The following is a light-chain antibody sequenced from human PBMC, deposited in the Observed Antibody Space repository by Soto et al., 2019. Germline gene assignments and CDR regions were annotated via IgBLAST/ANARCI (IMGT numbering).Light chain of an antibody. CDR1: NSNLGAGYD. J-gene: IGLJ2*01. Sequence: QSVLTQPPSVSGAPGQRVTISCTGNNSNLGAGYDVHWYQQLPGAAPKLVIFGNRNRPSGVPDRFSGSKSGTSASLAISGLQSEDEADYYCAAWDDSLNALFGGGTKLTVL. V-gene: IGLV1-40*01. CDR2: GNR. CDR3: AAWDDSLNAL.